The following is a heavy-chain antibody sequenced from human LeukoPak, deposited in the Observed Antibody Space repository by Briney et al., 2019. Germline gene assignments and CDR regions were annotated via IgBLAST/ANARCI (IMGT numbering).Heavy chain of an antibody. CDR3: ARDGYGGNSFDY. CDR1: GYTFPGHH. J-gene: IGHJ4*02. CDR2: ISPKNGGT. D-gene: IGHD4-23*01. V-gene: IGHV1-2*02. Sequence: ASVKVSCKASGYTFPGHHIHWVRQAPGQGLEWMGWISPKNGGTNYAQKFQGRVTMTRDTSINTAFMELSRLNSDDMAVYFCARDGYGGNSFDYWGQGTLVTVSS.